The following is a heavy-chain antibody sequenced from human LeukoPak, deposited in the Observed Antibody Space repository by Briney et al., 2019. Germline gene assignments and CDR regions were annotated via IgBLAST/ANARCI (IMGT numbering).Heavy chain of an antibody. CDR1: GGSFSGYC. CDR2: INHSGST. V-gene: IGHV4-34*01. J-gene: IGHJ4*02. Sequence: SETLSLTCAVYGGSFSGYCWSWIRQPPGKGLEWIGEINHSGSTNYNPSLKSRVTISVDTSKNQFSLKLSSVTAADTAVYYCARGRSSGWYFGLYFDYWGQGTLVTVSS. D-gene: IGHD6-19*01. CDR3: ARGRSSGWYFGLYFDY.